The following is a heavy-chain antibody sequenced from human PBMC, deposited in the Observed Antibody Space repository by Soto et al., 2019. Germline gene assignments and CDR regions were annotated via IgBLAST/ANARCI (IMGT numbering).Heavy chain of an antibody. Sequence: GGSLRLSCAASEFIFSSYSMNWVRQAPGKGLEWISYISTGSSATYYANSVKGRFTISRNNAKNSLFLQMNSLRAEDTAVYYCARSGRNRGYFYYHVDVWGKGTTVTVSS. V-gene: IGHV3-48*01. CDR2: ISTGSSAT. J-gene: IGHJ6*03. D-gene: IGHD3-10*01. CDR3: ARSGRNRGYFYYHVDV. CDR1: EFIFSSYS.